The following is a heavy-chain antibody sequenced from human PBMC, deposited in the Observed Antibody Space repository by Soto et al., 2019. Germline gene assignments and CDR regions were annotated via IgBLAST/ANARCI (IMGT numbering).Heavy chain of an antibody. CDR2: IYSGGST. J-gene: IGHJ4*02. CDR1: GFTVSSNY. CDR3: ARVLSDFWSGYYRPAGAYGDY. D-gene: IGHD3-3*01. V-gene: IGHV3-66*01. Sequence: GGSLRLSCAASGFTVSSNYMSWVRQAPGKGLEWVSVIYSGGSTYYADSVKGRFTISRDNSKNTLYLQMNSLRAEDTAVYYCARVLSDFWSGYYRPAGAYGDYWGQGTLVTVSS.